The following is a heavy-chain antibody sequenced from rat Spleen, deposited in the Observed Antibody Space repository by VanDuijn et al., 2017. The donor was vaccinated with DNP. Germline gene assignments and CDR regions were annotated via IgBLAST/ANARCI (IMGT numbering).Heavy chain of an antibody. Sequence: EVQLVESGGDLVQPGRSLKLSCTASGFTFSDYYMAWVRQAPTKGLECVATITSDGSNIYYRDSVKGRFTVSRDNAKSTLYLQMNSLRSEDTATYYCARGVYYYSATYWYFDFWGPGTMVTVSS. D-gene: IGHD1-1*01. J-gene: IGHJ1*01. CDR2: ITSDGSNI. CDR3: ARGVYYYSATYWYFDF. V-gene: IGHV5S23*01. CDR1: GFTFSDYY.